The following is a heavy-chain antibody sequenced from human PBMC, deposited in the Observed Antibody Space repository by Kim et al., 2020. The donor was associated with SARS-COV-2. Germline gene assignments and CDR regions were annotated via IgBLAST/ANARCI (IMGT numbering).Heavy chain of an antibody. D-gene: IGHD2-2*02. CDR1: GVSVSSGGYY. V-gene: IGHV4-61*08. J-gene: IGHJ6*01. CDR2: IYHGGST. CDR3: ARTCSSVSCYTFGLDV. Sequence: SETLSLTCSVSGVSVSSGGYYWSWIRQPPGKGLERIGHIYHGGSTNYNRSLQSRVTISVDTSTNQFSLKLSSVTDADTAMYYCARTCSSVSCYTFGLDV.